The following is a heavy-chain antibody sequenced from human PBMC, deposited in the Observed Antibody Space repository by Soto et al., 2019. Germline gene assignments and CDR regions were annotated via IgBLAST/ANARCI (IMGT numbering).Heavy chain of an antibody. D-gene: IGHD6-13*01. Sequence: GGSLRLSCAASGFTFSDYYMSWIRQAPGKGLEWVSYISSSGSTIYYADSVKGRFTISRDNAKNSLYLQMNSLRAEDTAVYYCARERYSSSYSNWFDPWGQGTLVTVSS. J-gene: IGHJ5*02. CDR2: ISSSGSTI. CDR1: GFTFSDYY. V-gene: IGHV3-11*01. CDR3: ARERYSSSYSNWFDP.